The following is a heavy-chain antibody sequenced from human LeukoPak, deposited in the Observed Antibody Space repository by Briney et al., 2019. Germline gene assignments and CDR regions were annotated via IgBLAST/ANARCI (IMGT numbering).Heavy chain of an antibody. CDR2: IYYSGST. CDR1: CGSTSSGDYY. J-gene: IGHJ4*02. Sequence: SQTLSLTCTGSCGSTSSGDYYWSWLRQPPGTGLEWIRYIYYSGSTNYNPSLKSRVTISVDKSKNQFSLKLSPVTAADTAVYYCARVQQGATSDFDYWGQGTLVTVSS. D-gene: IGHD1-26*01. V-gene: IGHV4-30-4*08. CDR3: ARVQQGATSDFDY.